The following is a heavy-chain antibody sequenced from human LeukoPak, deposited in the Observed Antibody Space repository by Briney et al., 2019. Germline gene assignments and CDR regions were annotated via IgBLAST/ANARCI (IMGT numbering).Heavy chain of an antibody. CDR2: ISSNGGTT. J-gene: IGHJ4*02. D-gene: IGHD6-13*01. CDR3: ARDGEYSSSWYGSYYFDY. Sequence: PGGSLRLSCAASGFTFSSYAMHWVRQAPGKGLEYVSSISSNGGTTYYANSVKGRFIISRDNSKNTLYLQMNSLRAEDTAVYYCARDGEYSSSWYGSYYFDYWGQGTLVTVSS. CDR1: GFTFSSYA. V-gene: IGHV3-64*01.